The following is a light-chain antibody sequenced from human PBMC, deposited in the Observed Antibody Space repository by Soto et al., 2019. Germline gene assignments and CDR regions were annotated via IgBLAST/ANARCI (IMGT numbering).Light chain of an antibody. Sequence: QTVVTQQSSFAVSHGGSVTLACGLIFGSVSTAHNHNWYQQTPGQAPRSLIYSTRTRSSGVPDRFSGSILGNKAALTIPGAQADDEYDSCGALFMSNGNFFFGAGTKLTVL. J-gene: IGLJ1*01. CDR3: ALFMSNGNFF. V-gene: IGLV8-61*01. CDR1: FGSVSTAHN. CDR2: STR.